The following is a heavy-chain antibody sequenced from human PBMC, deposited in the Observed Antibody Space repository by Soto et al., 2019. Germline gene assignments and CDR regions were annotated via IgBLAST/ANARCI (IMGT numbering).Heavy chain of an antibody. J-gene: IGHJ4*02. CDR3: ASCYGSGYRAFDY. V-gene: IGHV1-69*02. CDR1: GDTFTFYS. CDR2: INPILSMS. Sequence: QVQLVQSGAEVKKPGSSVRVSCKASGDTFTFYSIHWVRQDPGLGLEWMGRINPILSMSNYAQRFQGRVTMTADKSTSTAYMELSSLRSEDTAMYYCASCYGSGYRAFDYWGQGALVTVSS. D-gene: IGHD3-10*01.